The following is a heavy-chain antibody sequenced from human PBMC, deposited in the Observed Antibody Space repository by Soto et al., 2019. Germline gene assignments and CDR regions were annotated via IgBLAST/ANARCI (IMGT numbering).Heavy chain of an antibody. Sequence: QEQLVQSGAEVKKPGASVKVSCKTSGYTFTDYDINWVRQATGQGLEWIGWMNPNSGETGYAQKFQGRVTMTRSASLSTAYLELSSLRSEDTAVYYCARVAVAARPRWYNCFDPWGQGTLVTVSS. CDR2: MNPNSGET. J-gene: IGHJ5*02. CDR1: GYTFTDYD. V-gene: IGHV1-8*01. CDR3: ARVAVAARPRWYNCFDP. D-gene: IGHD2-15*01.